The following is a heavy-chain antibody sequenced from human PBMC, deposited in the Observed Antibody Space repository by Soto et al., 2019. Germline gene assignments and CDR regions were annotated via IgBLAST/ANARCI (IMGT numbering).Heavy chain of an antibody. J-gene: IGHJ3*02. CDR1: GFTFSSYA. Sequence: LRLSCAASGFTFSSYAMRWVRQAPGKRLEWVSAISGSGGSTYYADSVKGRFTISRDNSNNALYLQMNSLRAEDTAVYYCAKGASPDYGSGDVAFDIWGQGTMVTVSS. CDR3: AKGASPDYGSGDVAFDI. D-gene: IGHD3-10*01. CDR2: ISGSGGST. V-gene: IGHV3-23*01.